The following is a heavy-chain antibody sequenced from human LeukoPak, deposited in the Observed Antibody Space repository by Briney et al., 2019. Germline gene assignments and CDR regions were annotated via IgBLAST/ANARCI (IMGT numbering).Heavy chain of an antibody. CDR1: GFAVSSNY. V-gene: IGHV3-53*01. J-gene: IGHJ3*02. D-gene: IGHD3-22*01. CDR2: IYSGGST. CDR3: ARVWYQYYYDSSGYAFDI. Sequence: GGSLRLSCAASGFAVSSNYMSWVRQAPGKGLEWVLVIYSGGSTYYADSVKGRFTISRDNSKNTLYLQMNSLRAEDTAVYYCARVWYQYYYDSSGYAFDIWGQGTMVTVSS.